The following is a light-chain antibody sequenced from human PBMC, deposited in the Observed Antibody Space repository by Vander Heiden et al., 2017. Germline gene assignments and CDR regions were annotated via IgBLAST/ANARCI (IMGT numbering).Light chain of an antibody. J-gene: IGKJ1*01. CDR1: HDITKY. Sequence: DIQMTQSPSYLSASVGDRVTITCQARHDITKYVNWYQQKLGKAPKLLIYDASNLETGVPSMFSGSGSGTDFTFTISSLQPEDTATYYCQQSDTLPRTFGPGTKVEIK. CDR2: DAS. V-gene: IGKV1-33*01. CDR3: QQSDTLPRT.